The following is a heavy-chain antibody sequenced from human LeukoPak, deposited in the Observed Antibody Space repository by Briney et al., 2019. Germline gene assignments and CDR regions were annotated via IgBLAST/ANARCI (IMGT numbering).Heavy chain of an antibody. Sequence: ASVKVSCKASGYTLTNYGISWVRQAPGQGLEWMGWIRTSNGDTAYARNFKGRVTMTRNTSISTAYMELSSLRSEDTAVYYCARLAFYYDRSGPADWYFDLWGRGTLVTVSS. D-gene: IGHD3-22*01. CDR1: GYTLTNYG. V-gene: IGHV1-8*01. CDR3: ARLAFYYDRSGPADWYFDL. CDR2: IRTSNGDT. J-gene: IGHJ2*01.